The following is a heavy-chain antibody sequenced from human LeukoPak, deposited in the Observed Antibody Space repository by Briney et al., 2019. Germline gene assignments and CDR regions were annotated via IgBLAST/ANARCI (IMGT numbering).Heavy chain of an antibody. CDR1: GFTFSSYA. CDR2: IKLDGSEK. CDR3: ARDQYDTWSRRGNFDS. V-gene: IGHV3-7*03. Sequence: GGSLRLSCAASGFTFSSYAMHWVRQAPGKGLEWVANIKLDGSEKNYVDSVKGRFTISRDNTKNSLYLQMNSLRVEDTAVFYCARDQYDTWSRRGNFDSWGQGTLVIVSS. D-gene: IGHD3-3*01. J-gene: IGHJ4*02.